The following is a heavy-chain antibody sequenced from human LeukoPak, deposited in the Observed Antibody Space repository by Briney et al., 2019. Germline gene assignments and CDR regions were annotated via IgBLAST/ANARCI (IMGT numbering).Heavy chain of an antibody. J-gene: IGHJ4*02. V-gene: IGHV3-21*01. Sequence: PGGSLRLSCAASGFTFSTYTMHWVRQAPGKGLEWVSCIDISGTSMYYADSVKGRFTISRDNAKNSLFLQMHSLRAEDTAVYCCARPSRSGYSTGWPDYWGQGTLVTVSS. CDR3: ARPSRSGYSTGWPDY. CDR1: GFTFSTYT. D-gene: IGHD6-19*01. CDR2: IDISGTSM.